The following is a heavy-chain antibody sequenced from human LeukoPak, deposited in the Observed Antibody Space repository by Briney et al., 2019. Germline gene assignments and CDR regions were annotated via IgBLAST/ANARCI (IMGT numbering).Heavy chain of an antibody. D-gene: IGHD6-19*01. J-gene: IGHJ4*02. Sequence: GGSLRLSCAASGFTFSSYGMNWVRQAPGKGLEGVSYISPSSSTIYYADSGKGRFTISRDNAKNSLYLQMNSLRAEDTAVYYCAREHTPFGSGCTAAYWGQGTLVTVSS. CDR2: ISPSSSTI. V-gene: IGHV3-48*01. CDR3: AREHTPFGSGCTAAY. CDR1: GFTFSSYG.